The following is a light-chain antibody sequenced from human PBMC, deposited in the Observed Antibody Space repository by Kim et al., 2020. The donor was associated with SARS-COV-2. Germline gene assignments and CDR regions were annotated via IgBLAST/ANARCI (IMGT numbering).Light chain of an antibody. J-gene: IGLJ2*01. Sequence: VSPGQTASITCSGDKLGDKFVSWYQQKAGQSPLLLIYENTKRPSGIPQRFSGSNSGNAATLTISGTQAMDEAHYYCQAWDSSIHVVFGGGTKVTVL. CDR1: KLGDKF. CDR3: QAWDSSIHVV. V-gene: IGLV3-1*01. CDR2: ENT.